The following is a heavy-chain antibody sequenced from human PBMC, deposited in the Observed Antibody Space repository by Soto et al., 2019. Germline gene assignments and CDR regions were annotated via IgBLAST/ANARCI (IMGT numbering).Heavy chain of an antibody. V-gene: IGHV3-30-3*01. CDR1: GFTFSRHT. J-gene: IGHJ4*02. D-gene: IGHD3-3*01. CDR2: ISDDGSNT. CDR3: AREVYDDFWSGFNTHPDYFDD. Sequence: QVQLVESGGGVVQPGRSLRLSCAASGFTFSRHTMHWVRQAPGKGLEWVAAISDDGSNTYYADSVKGRFTISRDNSKNTMYLQMNSLSREDTAVHHWAREVYDDFWSGFNTHPDYFDDWGQGTLVTVSS.